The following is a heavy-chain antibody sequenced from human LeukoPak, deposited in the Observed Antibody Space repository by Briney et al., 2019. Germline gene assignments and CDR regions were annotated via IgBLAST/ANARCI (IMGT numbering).Heavy chain of an antibody. J-gene: IGHJ4*02. V-gene: IGHV1-2*02. CDR1: GYTFTGYY. D-gene: IGHD6-6*01. Sequence: ASVKVSCKASGYTFTGYYMHWVRQAPGQGLEWMGWINPNSGGTNYAQKFQGRITMTRDTSISTAYMELSRLSSDDTAVYYCATDRDRVSSSPRGGFDYWGQGTLVTVSS. CDR2: INPNSGGT. CDR3: ATDRDRVSSSPRGGFDY.